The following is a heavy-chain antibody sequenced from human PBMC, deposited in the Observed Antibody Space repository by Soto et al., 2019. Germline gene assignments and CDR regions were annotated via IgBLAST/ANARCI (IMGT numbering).Heavy chain of an antibody. Sequence: LRLSCVASGFIFSNCWMHWVRQAPGMGLMWVSHINSDGSSTTYADSVKGRFTISRDNAKNTLYLQMNSLRAEDTAVYYCVRAIGHYGMDVWGRGTTVTVSS. J-gene: IGHJ6*02. CDR2: INSDGSST. V-gene: IGHV3-74*01. CDR1: GFIFSNCW. D-gene: IGHD3-22*01. CDR3: VRAIGHYGMDV.